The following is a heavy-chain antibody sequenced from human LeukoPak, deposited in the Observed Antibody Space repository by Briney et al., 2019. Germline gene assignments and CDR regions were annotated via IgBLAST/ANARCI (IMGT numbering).Heavy chain of an antibody. J-gene: IGHJ4*02. CDR1: GYTFTGYY. Sequence: ASVKVSCKASGYTFTGYYMHWVRQAPGQGLEWMGWINPNSGGTNYAQKFKGRVTMTRDTSISTAYMELSRLTSADTAVYYCARVKPVIEWERPILDYWGQGTLVTVSS. D-gene: IGHD1-26*01. V-gene: IGHV1-2*02. CDR2: INPNSGGT. CDR3: ARVKPVIEWERPILDY.